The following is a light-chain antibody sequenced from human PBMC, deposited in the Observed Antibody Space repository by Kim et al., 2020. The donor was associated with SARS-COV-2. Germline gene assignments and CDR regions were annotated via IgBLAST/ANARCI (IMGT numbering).Light chain of an antibody. CDR2: TAS. J-gene: IGKJ1*01. CDR1: QGIGND. V-gene: IGKV1-6*01. Sequence: AIQMTQSPSSLSASVGDRVTITCRASQGIGNDLGWYQQKPGKAPNLLIYTASSLQSGVPSRFSGSESGTDFTLTISSLQPEDFATYYCLQDFIYPLTFGQGTKVDIK. CDR3: LQDFIYPLT.